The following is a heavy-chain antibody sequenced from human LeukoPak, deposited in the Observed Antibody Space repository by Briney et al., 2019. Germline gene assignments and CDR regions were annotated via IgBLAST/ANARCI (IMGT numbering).Heavy chain of an antibody. J-gene: IGHJ4*02. CDR1: GGSISSYY. Sequence: SETLSLTCTVSGGSISSYYWSWIRQPPGKGLEWIGYIYYSGSANYNPSLKSRVTISVDTSKNQFSLKLSSVTAADTAVYYCARQYYYDSSGYFDYWGQGTLVTVSS. CDR3: ARQYYYDSSGYFDY. V-gene: IGHV4-59*08. CDR2: IYYSGSA. D-gene: IGHD3-22*01.